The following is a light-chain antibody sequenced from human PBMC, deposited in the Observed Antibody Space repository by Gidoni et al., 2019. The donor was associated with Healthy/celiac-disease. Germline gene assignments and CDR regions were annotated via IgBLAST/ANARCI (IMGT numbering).Light chain of an antibody. CDR2: DAS. CDR1: QSVSSY. J-gene: IGKJ5*01. V-gene: IGKV3-11*01. Sequence: NVTKQSPAPLSSSPGERATISCGASQSVSSYLAWYQQKPGQAPRLLIYDASNRATGIPARFSGSGSGTDFTLTISSLEPEDFAVYYCQQRSNWPPITFGRGTRLEIK. CDR3: QQRSNWPPIT.